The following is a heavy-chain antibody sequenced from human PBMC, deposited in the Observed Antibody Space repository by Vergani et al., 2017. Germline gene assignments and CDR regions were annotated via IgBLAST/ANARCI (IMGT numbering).Heavy chain of an antibody. Sequence: QLQLQESGPGLVKPSETLSLTCTVSGGSISSGDYYWSWIRQPPGKGLEWVGFIYYSGSTYYNPSLKSRVTISVDTSKNQFSLKLSSVTAADTAVYYCAKRHYGGNKRFDYWGQGTLVTVSS. J-gene: IGHJ4*02. CDR1: GGSISSGDYY. CDR3: AKRHYGGNKRFDY. D-gene: IGHD4-23*01. V-gene: IGHV4-30-4*01. CDR2: IYYSGST.